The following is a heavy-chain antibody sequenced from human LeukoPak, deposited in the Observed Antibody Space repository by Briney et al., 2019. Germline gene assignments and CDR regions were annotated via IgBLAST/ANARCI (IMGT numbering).Heavy chain of an antibody. D-gene: IGHD4-17*01. CDR1: GGSISSGGYS. J-gene: IGHJ4*02. Sequence: PSETLSLTCAVSGGSISSGGYSWSWIRQPPGKGLEWIGYIYHSGSTYYNPSLKSRVTISVDRSKNQFSLKLSSVTAADTAVYYCARAYGDCEWCWFDYWGQGTLVTVSS. CDR3: ARAYGDCEWCWFDY. CDR2: IYHSGST. V-gene: IGHV4-30-2*01.